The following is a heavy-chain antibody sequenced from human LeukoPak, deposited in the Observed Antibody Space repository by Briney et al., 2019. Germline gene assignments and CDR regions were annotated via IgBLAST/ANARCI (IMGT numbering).Heavy chain of an antibody. D-gene: IGHD1-1*01. V-gene: IGHV4-34*01. CDR2: INHSGST. Sequence: PSETLSLTCAVYGGSFSGYYWSWIRQPPGKGLEWIGEINHSGSTNYNPSLKSRVTISVDTSKNQFSLKLSSVTAADTAVYYCVTGGGTSWFDPWGQGTLVTVSS. CDR3: VTGGGTSWFDP. J-gene: IGHJ5*02. CDR1: GGSFSGYY.